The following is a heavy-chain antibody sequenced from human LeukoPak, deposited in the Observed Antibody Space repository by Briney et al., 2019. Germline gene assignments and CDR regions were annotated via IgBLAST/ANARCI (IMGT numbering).Heavy chain of an antibody. D-gene: IGHD5-12*01. CDR3: ARDPDGLRGYSFAYFHS. Sequence: GGSLRLSCAASRFTFSDYGMHWVRQAPGMGLEWVAVIWYEGSRRYYADSVKGRFTISRDNSKNTLYLEMSSLRAEDTAVYYCARDPDGLRGYSFAYFHSWGQGTLVTVSS. V-gene: IGHV3-33*01. CDR1: RFTFSDYG. J-gene: IGHJ4*02. CDR2: IWYEGSRR.